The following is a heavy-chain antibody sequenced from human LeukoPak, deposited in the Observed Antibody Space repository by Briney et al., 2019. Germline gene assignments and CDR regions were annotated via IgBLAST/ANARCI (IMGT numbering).Heavy chain of an antibody. V-gene: IGHV4-59*01. D-gene: IGHD3-22*01. J-gene: IGHJ4*02. Sequence: SETLSLTCTVSGGSISSYYWSWIRQPPGKGLGWIGYIYYSGSTNYNPSLKSRVTISVDTSKNQFSLKLSSVTAADTAVYYCARVGYYDSSGTFDYWGQGTLVTVSS. CDR2: IYYSGST. CDR1: GGSISSYY. CDR3: ARVGYYDSSGTFDY.